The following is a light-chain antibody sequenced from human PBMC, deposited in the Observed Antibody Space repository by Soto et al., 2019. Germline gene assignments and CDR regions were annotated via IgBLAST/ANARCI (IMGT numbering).Light chain of an antibody. CDR2: DAS. CDR1: QSVGSN. J-gene: IGKJ1*01. V-gene: IGKV3-15*01. Sequence: EIVMTQSPATLSVSPGERATLSCRASQSVGSNLAWYQRKPGQAPRLLIYDASTRATGIPARFSGSGSGTEFTLTISSLQSEDFAVYYCQQYNNWPPWTFGQGTKVEIK. CDR3: QQYNNWPPWT.